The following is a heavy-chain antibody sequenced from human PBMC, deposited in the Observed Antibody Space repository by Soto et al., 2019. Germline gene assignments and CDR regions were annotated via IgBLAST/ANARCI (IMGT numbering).Heavy chain of an antibody. CDR3: ARTDRDFYGLDV. J-gene: IGHJ6*02. V-gene: IGHV3-13*05. CDR2: ISAAGDP. CDR1: GFTFRNYD. Sequence: EVQLVESGGGLVQPGGSLRLSCAASGFTFRNYDMHWVRQGTGKGLEWVSGISAAGDPDYADSVEGRFTISRENAQNSFFLQMNSLRVGGTAVYYCARTDRDFYGLDVWGQGTTSSSP.